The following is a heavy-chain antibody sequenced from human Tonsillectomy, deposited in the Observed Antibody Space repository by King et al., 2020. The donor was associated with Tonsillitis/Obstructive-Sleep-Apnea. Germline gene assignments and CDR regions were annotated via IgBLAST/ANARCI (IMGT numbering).Heavy chain of an antibody. J-gene: IGHJ5*02. Sequence: TLKESGPTLVKPTQTLTLTCTFSGFSLSTSGVGVGWIRQPPGKALEWLSLIYLDDDKRYSPSLKSRLPITKDTSKNQVVLTMTNMDPVDTATYYCAHTPYSSGWPNWFDPWGQGTLVTVSS. V-gene: IGHV2-5*02. CDR2: IYLDDDK. CDR3: AHTPYSSGWPNWFDP. D-gene: IGHD6-19*01. CDR1: GFSLSTSGVG.